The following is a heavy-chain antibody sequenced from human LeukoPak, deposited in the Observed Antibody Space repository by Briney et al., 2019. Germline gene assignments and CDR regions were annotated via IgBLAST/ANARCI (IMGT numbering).Heavy chain of an antibody. D-gene: IGHD3-9*01. CDR3: ARDLGLTGYGSTH. CDR2: IYSGGST. CDR1: GFTVSSNY. V-gene: IGHV3-66*01. Sequence: GGSLRLSCAASGFTVSSNYMSWVRQAPGRGLEWVSVIYSGGSTYYADSVKGRFTISRDNSKNTLYLQMNSLRAEDMAVYYCARDLGLTGYGSTHWGQGTLVTVSS. J-gene: IGHJ4*02.